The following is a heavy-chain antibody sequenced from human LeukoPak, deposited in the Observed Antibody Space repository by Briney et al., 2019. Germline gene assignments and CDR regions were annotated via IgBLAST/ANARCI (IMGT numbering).Heavy chain of an antibody. CDR2: INPNSGGT. V-gene: IGHV1-2*04. Sequence: GASVKVSCKASGYTFTGYYMHWVRQAPGQGLEWLGWINPNSGGTNYAQKFQGWVTTTRDTPISTAYMELSRLRSDDTAVYYCARVSGYDLHFDYWGQGTLVTVSS. J-gene: IGHJ4*02. D-gene: IGHD5-12*01. CDR1: GYTFTGYY. CDR3: ARVSGYDLHFDY.